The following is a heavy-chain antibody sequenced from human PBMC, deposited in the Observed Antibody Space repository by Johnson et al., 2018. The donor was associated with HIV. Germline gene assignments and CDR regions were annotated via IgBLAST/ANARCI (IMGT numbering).Heavy chain of an antibody. CDR1: GFTVSSNY. D-gene: IGHD4-11*01. J-gene: IGHJ3*02. CDR2: IYSGGRT. V-gene: IGHV3-66*01. Sequence: VQLVESGGGLVQSGGSLRLSCVASGFTVSSNYMSWVRQAPGKGLEWVSVIYSGGRTYYAYSVKGRFTISRDNSKNTLYLQMNSLRVEDTAMYYCARDPTTVITMAFDIWGQGTMVTVSS. CDR3: ARDPTTVITMAFDI.